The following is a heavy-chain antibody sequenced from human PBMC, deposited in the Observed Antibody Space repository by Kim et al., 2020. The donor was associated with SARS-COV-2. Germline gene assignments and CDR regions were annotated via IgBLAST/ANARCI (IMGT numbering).Heavy chain of an antibody. J-gene: IGHJ4*02. V-gene: IGHV3-23*01. Sequence: YADAVKGRFTITRDNSKNTLYLQMNSLRAEDTAVYYCAKVFGSGSYYQDYWGQGTLVTVSS. D-gene: IGHD3-10*01. CDR3: AKVFGSGSYYQDY.